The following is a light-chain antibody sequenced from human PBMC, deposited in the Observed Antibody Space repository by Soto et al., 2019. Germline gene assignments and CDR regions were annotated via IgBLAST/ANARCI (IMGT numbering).Light chain of an antibody. CDR3: SSYASSSTHVL. J-gene: IGLJ2*01. Sequence: QSALTQPASGSGSPGQSITISCTGTSSDVGGYNHVSWYQQHPGKAPKVMIFDVSYRPSGVSNRFSASKSGNTASLTISGLQAEDEAHYYCSSYASSSTHVLFGGGTKVTVL. CDR1: SSDVGGYNH. CDR2: DVS. V-gene: IGLV2-14*03.